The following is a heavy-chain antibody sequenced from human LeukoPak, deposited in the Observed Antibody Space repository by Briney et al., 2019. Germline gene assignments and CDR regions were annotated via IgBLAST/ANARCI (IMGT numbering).Heavy chain of an antibody. CDR2: ISSSSSTI. J-gene: IGHJ6*03. CDR1: GFTFSSYS. CDR3: ARDDRRSGGSWDYYYYYYMDV. V-gene: IGHV3-48*02. Sequence: GGSLRLSCAASGFTFSSYSMNWVRQTPGKGLEWVSYISSSSSTIYYADSVKGRFTISRDNAKNSLYLQMNSLRDEDTAVYYCARDDRRSGGSWDYYYYYYMDVWGKGTTVTVSS. D-gene: IGHD2-15*01.